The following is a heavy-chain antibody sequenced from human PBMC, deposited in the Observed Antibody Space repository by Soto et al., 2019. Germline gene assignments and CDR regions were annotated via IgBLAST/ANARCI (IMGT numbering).Heavy chain of an antibody. V-gene: IGHV4-39*01. CDR2: IYYSGST. Sequence: QLQLQESGPGLVKPSETLSLTCTVSGGSISSSSYYWGWIRQPPGKGLEWIGSIYYSGSTYYNPSLKSRVTISVDTSKNQFSRKLSSVTAADTAVYYCARFGYVDTAMVYYFDYWGQGTLVTVSS. J-gene: IGHJ4*02. CDR3: ARFGYVDTAMVYYFDY. CDR1: GGSISSSSYY. D-gene: IGHD5-18*01.